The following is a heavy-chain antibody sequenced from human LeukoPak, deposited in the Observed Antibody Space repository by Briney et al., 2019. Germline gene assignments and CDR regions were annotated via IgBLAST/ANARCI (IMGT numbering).Heavy chain of an antibody. CDR1: GDSISSHY. V-gene: IGHV4-59*11. Sequence: SETLSLTCTVSGDSISSHYWSWIRQPPGKGLEWIGNIYYSGYTHYNPSLKSRVTISVDRSKNQFSLNLTSVSAADTAVYYCARPDYYCSGTSCYGAFDVWGQGTLVTVSS. J-gene: IGHJ3*01. CDR3: ARPDYYCSGTSCYGAFDV. D-gene: IGHD2-2*01. CDR2: IYYSGYT.